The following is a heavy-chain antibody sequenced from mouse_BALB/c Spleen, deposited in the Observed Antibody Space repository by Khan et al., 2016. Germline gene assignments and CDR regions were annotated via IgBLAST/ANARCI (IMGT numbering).Heavy chain of an antibody. J-gene: IGHJ2*01. D-gene: IGHD2-10*02. CDR2: ISSGSSTI. Sequence: EVQLVESGGGLVQPGGSRKLSCAASGFTFSSFGMHWVRQAPEKGLEWVAYISSGSSTIYYAATVKGRFTISRDNPKNTLFLQMTSLRSEDTAMYYCARSYGLRDYWGQGTTLTVSS. CDR1: GFTFSSFG. CDR3: ARSYGLRDY. V-gene: IGHV5-17*02.